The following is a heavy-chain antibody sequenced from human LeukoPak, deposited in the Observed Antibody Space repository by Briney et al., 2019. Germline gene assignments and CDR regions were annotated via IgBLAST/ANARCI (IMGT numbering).Heavy chain of an antibody. J-gene: IGHJ3*02. V-gene: IGHV4-59*01. CDR3: ARDLATAATADRAFDI. Sequence: SETLSLTCTVSGGSISSYYWSWIRQPPGKGLEWIGYIYYSGSTSYNSSLKSRVTISLDTSKNQFSLRLSSVTAADTAVYYCARDLATAATADRAFDIWGQGTMVTVSS. CDR1: GGSISSYY. CDR2: IYYSGST. D-gene: IGHD6-13*01.